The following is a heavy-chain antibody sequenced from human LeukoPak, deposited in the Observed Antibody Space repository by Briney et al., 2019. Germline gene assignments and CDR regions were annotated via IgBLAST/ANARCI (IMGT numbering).Heavy chain of an antibody. CDR1: GFTFSNYW. CDR3: ARGGSGYSYGKIDS. D-gene: IGHD5-18*01. CDR2: IKQDGSET. J-gene: IGHJ4*02. V-gene: IGHV3-7*01. Sequence: GGSLRLSCAASGFTFSNYWINWVRQAPGKGLEWVANIKQDGSETYCVDSVKGRFTISRDNAKNSLYLQKNSLRDEDTAVYYCARGGSGYSYGKIDSWGQGILVTVSS.